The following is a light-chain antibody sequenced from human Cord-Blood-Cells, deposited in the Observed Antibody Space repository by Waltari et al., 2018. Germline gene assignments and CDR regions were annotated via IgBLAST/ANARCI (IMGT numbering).Light chain of an antibody. V-gene: IGLV2-23*01. CDR2: EGS. CDR1: SSDVGSYNL. CDR3: CSYAGSSTWV. Sequence: QSALTQPASVSGSPGPSITLSCTGTSSDVGSYNLVSWYQQPPGKAPKLMIYEGSKRPSGVSNRFSGSKSGNTASLTISGLQAEDEADYYCCSYAGSSTWVFGGGTKLTVL. J-gene: IGLJ3*02.